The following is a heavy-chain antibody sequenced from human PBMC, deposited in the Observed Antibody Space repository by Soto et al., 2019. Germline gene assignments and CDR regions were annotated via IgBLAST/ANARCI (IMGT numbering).Heavy chain of an antibody. CDR2: IDYNGVT. D-gene: IGHD2-2*01. V-gene: IGHV4-39*05. J-gene: IGHJ4*02. Sequence: SGSPSLTCAFFRGPLNRRGYSRGWIRQHPGKGLEWIGNIDYNGVTYYNPSLKSRVAVSKDTSKNQFSLKVASVTAADTAIYYCGRVMIGTSRHTDSDYWGQGTQVTVSS. CDR1: RGPLNRRGYS. CDR3: GRVMIGTSRHTDSDY.